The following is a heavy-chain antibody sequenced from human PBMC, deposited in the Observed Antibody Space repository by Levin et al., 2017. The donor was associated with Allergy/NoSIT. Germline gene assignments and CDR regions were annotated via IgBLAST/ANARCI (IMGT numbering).Heavy chain of an antibody. D-gene: IGHD6-13*01. J-gene: IGHJ4*02. Sequence: SETLSLTCTVSGGSISSSSYYWGWIRQPPGKGLEWIGSIYYSGSTYYNPSLKSRVTISVDTSKNQFSLKLSSVTAADTAVYYCARRWRIAAAGYDYWGQGTLVTVSS. CDR2: IYYSGST. CDR3: ARRWRIAAAGYDY. CDR1: GGSISSSSYY. V-gene: IGHV4-39*01.